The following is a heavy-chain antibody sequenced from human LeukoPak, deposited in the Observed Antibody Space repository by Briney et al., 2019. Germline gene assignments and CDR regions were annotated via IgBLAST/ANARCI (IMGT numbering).Heavy chain of an antibody. Sequence: GGSLRLSCAASGFTFDDYTMHWVRQAPGKGLEWVSLISWDGGSTYYADSVKGRFTISRDNSKNSLYLQMNSLRTEDTALYYCAKDRIAAATLDAFDIWGQGTMVTVSS. CDR2: ISWDGGST. CDR1: GFTFDDYT. D-gene: IGHD6-13*01. CDR3: AKDRIAAATLDAFDI. V-gene: IGHV3-43*01. J-gene: IGHJ3*02.